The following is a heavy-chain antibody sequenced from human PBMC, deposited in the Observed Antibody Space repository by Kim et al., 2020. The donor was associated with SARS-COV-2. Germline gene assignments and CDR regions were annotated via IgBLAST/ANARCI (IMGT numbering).Heavy chain of an antibody. Sequence: GGSLRLSCAASGFTFSSYGMHWVRQAPGKGLVWVSRINTDGSSTNYADSVKGRFTISRDNAKSTLYLQMSSLTAEDAAVYYCVRTRGFTSDWDWGQGTLVTVSS. V-gene: IGHV3-74*01. CDR3: VRTRGFTSDWD. CDR2: INTDGSST. CDR1: GFTFSSYG. J-gene: IGHJ4*02. D-gene: IGHD6-19*01.